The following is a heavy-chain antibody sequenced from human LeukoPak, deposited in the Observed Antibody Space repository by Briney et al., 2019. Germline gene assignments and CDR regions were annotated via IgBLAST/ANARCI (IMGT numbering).Heavy chain of an antibody. D-gene: IGHD3-10*01. CDR1: GITFSSYG. Sequence: GGTLRLSCAASGITFSSYGMSWVRQAPGKGLEWVSSISSTGGTTYYADSVKGRFTISRDNSKNTLYLQMNSLRAEDTAVYYCAKDLLKRLWFGELKANAHPYYFDYWGQGTLVTVSS. CDR3: AKDLLKRLWFGELKANAHPYYFDY. V-gene: IGHV3-23*01. CDR2: ISSTGGTT. J-gene: IGHJ4*02.